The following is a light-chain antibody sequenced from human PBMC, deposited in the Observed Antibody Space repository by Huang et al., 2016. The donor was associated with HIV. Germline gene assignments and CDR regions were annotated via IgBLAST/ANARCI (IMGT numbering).Light chain of an antibody. V-gene: IGKV1-39*01. CDR1: QSINSY. Sequence: DIQMTQSPSSLSTSVGDRVTINCRESQSINSYLNWYQQKPGKAPKLLIYAASYLESGVPSRFSGGGSGTDFTLTVSSLQPEDFATYYCQQSYSTPTWTFGQGTKVEIK. J-gene: IGKJ1*01. CDR2: AAS. CDR3: QQSYSTPTWT.